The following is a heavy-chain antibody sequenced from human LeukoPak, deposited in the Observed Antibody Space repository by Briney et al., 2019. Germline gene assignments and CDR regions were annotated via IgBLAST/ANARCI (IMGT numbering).Heavy chain of an antibody. CDR2: INPSGGST. J-gene: IGHJ4*02. D-gene: IGHD3-9*01. CDR1: GYSSTNYG. Sequence: VASVKVSCKASGYSSTNYGISWVRQAPGQGLEWMGIINPSGGSTSYAQKFQGRVTMTRDMSTSTVYMELSSLRSEDTAVYYCARSKDILTGYCFDYWGQGTLVTVSS. V-gene: IGHV1-46*01. CDR3: ARSKDILTGYCFDY.